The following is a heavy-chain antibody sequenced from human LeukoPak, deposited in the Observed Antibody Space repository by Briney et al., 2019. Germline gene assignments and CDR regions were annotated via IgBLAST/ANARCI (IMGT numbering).Heavy chain of an antibody. V-gene: IGHV1-2*02. CDR1: GYTFTGYY. CDR2: INPNSGGT. Sequence: ASVKVSCKASGYTFTGYYMHWVRQAPGQGLEWMGWINPNSGGTNYAQKFQDRVTMTRDTSISTAYMELGRLRSDDTAVYYCARGSITMIVVVKQPDYWGQGTLVTVSS. CDR3: ARGSITMIVVVKQPDY. J-gene: IGHJ4*02. D-gene: IGHD3-22*01.